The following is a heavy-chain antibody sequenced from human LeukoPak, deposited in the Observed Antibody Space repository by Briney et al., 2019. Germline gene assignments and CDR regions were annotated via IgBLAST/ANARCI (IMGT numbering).Heavy chain of an antibody. Sequence: GGSLRLSCAASGFSLSSNSMNWFRQAPGKWLEWVSSMSTSATYIHYADSVKGRFTMSRDNAKNSLYLQMNSLRAEDTAVYYCARAPGQGPEWGQGTLVTVSS. CDR1: GFSLSSNS. J-gene: IGHJ4*02. CDR2: MSTSATYI. CDR3: ARAPGQGPE. V-gene: IGHV3-21*01. D-gene: IGHD3-10*01.